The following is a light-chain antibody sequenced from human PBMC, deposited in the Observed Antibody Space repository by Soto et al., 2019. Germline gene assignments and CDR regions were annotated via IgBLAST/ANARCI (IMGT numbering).Light chain of an antibody. CDR1: SNDVGGYNY. CDR3: SSYTSSSIYVV. V-gene: IGLV2-14*01. J-gene: IGLJ2*01. Sequence: QSALTQPASVSGSPGQSITISCTGTSNDVGGYNYVSWYQQHPGKAPKLMIYDVSNRPSGVSNRFSGSKSGNTASLTISGLQAVDEADYYCSSYTSSSIYVVFGGGTKLTVL. CDR2: DVS.